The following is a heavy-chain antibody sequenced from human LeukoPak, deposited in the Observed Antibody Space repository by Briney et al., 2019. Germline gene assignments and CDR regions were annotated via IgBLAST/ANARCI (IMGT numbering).Heavy chain of an antibody. J-gene: IGHJ4*02. CDR2: INTDGTVT. V-gene: IGHV3-74*01. Sequence: GGSLRLSCAASALTFSKYLMLWVRQAPGKGLESVSRINTDGTVTTYADSVKGRFTVSRDNADNTMFLQMNSVRDEDTAVYYCATKQWLAPPPDSWGQGTPVTVSS. CDR3: ATKQWLAPPPDS. CDR1: ALTFSKYL. D-gene: IGHD6-19*01.